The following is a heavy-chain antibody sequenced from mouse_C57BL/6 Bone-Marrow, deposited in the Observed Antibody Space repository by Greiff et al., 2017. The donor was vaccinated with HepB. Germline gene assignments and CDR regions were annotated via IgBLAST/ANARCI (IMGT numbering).Heavy chain of an antibody. Sequence: QVQLQQPGAELVRPGSSVKLSCKASGYTFTSYWMHWVKQRPIQGLEWIGNIDPSDSETHYNQKFKDKATLTVDKSSSTAYMQLSSLTSEDSAVYYCARSDSNPSWCAYWGQGTLVTVSA. CDR3: ARSDSNPSWCAY. CDR1: GYTFTSYW. D-gene: IGHD2-5*01. CDR2: IDPSDSET. V-gene: IGHV1-52*01. J-gene: IGHJ3*01.